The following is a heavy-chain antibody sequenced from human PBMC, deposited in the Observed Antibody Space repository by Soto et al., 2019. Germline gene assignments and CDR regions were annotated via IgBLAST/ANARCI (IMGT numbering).Heavy chain of an antibody. CDR2: INYSGST. V-gene: IGHV4-39*01. CDR3: ARLGLGGYYNRGSRYFGMDV. J-gene: IGHJ6*02. CDR1: GGSISSRSYY. Sequence: SETLSLTCTVSGGSISSRSYYWGWIRQPPGKGLEWIGSINYSGSTYYNSSLKSRVTISVDTSKNQFSLTLSSVTAADTAVYFCARLGLGGYYNRGSRYFGMDVWGQGTTVTVSS. D-gene: IGHD3-22*01.